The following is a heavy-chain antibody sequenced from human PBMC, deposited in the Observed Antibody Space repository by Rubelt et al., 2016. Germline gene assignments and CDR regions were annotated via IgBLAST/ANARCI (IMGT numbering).Heavy chain of an antibody. V-gene: IGHV4-34*01. CDR1: GGSFSGYY. J-gene: IGHJ2*01. CDR3: SGLLRSYWYFDL. Sequence: QVQLQQWGAGLLKPSETLSLTSAVYGGSFSGYYWSWIRQPPGKGLEWIGEINHSGSTNYNPSLKSRVTISVDTSRIQSSLKLSLVTAEAKAVHYCSGLLRSYWYFDLWGRGTLVTVSS. CDR2: INHSGST. D-gene: IGHD3-16*01.